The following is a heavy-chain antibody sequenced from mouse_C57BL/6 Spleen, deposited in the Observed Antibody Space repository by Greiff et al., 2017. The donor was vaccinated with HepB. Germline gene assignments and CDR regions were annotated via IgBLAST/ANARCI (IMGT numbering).Heavy chain of an antibody. CDR1: GYTFTDYY. D-gene: IGHD2-3*01. J-gene: IGHJ2*01. CDR3: ATGLLRNYFDY. Sequence: EVQLQQSGPELVKPGASVKISCKASGYTFTDYYMNWVKQSHGKSLEWIGDINPNNGGTSYNQKFKGKATLTVDKSSSTAYMELRRLTSEDSAVYYCATGLLRNYFDYWGQGTTLTVSS. V-gene: IGHV1-26*01. CDR2: INPNNGGT.